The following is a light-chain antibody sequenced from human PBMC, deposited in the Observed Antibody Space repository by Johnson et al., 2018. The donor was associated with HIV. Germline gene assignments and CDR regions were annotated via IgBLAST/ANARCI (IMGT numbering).Light chain of an antibody. Sequence: QSVLTQPPSVSAAPGQKVTISCSGSNSNIGNNYVSWYQHLPGTAPKLLINDNNKRPSGIPDRFSGSKYGTSATLGIAGLQPGDEADYYCGAWDSSLSAYVFGSGTKVTVL. V-gene: IGLV1-51*01. CDR3: GAWDSSLSAYV. CDR2: DNN. CDR1: NSNIGNNY. J-gene: IGLJ1*01.